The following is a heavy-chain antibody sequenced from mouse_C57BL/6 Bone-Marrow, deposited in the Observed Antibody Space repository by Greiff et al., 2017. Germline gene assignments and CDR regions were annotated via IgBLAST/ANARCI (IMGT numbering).Heavy chain of an antibody. CDR3: ARDQGGSPDY. D-gene: IGHD1-1*01. J-gene: IGHJ2*01. Sequence: EVQLQESGGGLVKPGGSLKLSCAASGFTFSSYAMSWVRQTPEKRLEWVATISDGGSYTYSPDNVKGRFTISRDNAKNNLYLQMGHLRSKDTAMYYCARDQGGSPDYWGQGTTLTVAS. V-gene: IGHV5-4*01. CDR1: GFTFSSYA. CDR2: ISDGGSYT.